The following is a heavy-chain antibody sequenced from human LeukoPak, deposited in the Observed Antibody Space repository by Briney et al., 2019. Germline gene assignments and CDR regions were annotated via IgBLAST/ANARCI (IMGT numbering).Heavy chain of an antibody. V-gene: IGHV4-34*01. CDR1: GGSFSGYY. CDR2: INHSGST. J-gene: IGHJ4*02. CDR3: ARGSRLTSY. D-gene: IGHD1-1*01. Sequence: SETLSLTCAVYGGSFSGYYWSWIRQPPGKGLEWIGEINHSGSTNYNPSLKSRVTISVDTSKNQFSLKLSSVTAADTAVYYCARGSRLTSYWGQGTLVTVSS.